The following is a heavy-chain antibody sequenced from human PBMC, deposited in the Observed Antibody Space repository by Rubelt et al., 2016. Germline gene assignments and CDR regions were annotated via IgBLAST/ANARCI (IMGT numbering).Heavy chain of an antibody. V-gene: IGHV4-59*08. J-gene: IGHJ6*02. CDR1: GGSISSYY. CDR2: IYYSGST. CDR3: ARHISYYYYGMDV. D-gene: IGHD1-14*01. Sequence: QVQLQESGPGLVKPSETLSLTCTVSGGSISSYYWSWIRQPPGKGLEWIGYIYYSGSTNYDSSCTSRVTISLDTSKNQFSLKLSYVTAADTAVYYCARHISYYYYGMDVWGQGTTVTVSS.